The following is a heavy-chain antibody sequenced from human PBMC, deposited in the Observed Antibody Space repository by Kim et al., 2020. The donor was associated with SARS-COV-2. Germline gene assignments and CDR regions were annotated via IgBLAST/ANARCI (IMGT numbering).Heavy chain of an antibody. V-gene: IGHV3-23*01. CDR1: GFTFSSYA. Sequence: GGSLTLSCAASGFTFSSYAMAWVRQAPGKGLEWVSAITGSGDSTYYADSMKGRFTISRDNSKNTLFLQINSLRAEDTAVYYCAKEFGVNGGIDYWGQGTPVTVSS. CDR3: AKEFGVNGGIDY. J-gene: IGHJ4*02. CDR2: ITGSGDST. D-gene: IGHD3-10*01.